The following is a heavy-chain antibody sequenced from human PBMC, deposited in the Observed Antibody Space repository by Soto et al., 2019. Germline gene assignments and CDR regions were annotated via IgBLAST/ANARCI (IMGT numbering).Heavy chain of an antibody. Sequence: PGESLKISCKGSGYGFTSYWIGWVRQMPGKGLEWMGIIYPGDSDTRYSPSFQGQVTISADKSISTAYLQWSSLKASDTAMYYCARHGTYSSSSGIYYYYMDVWGKGTTVTVSS. J-gene: IGHJ6*03. V-gene: IGHV5-51*01. D-gene: IGHD6-6*01. CDR3: ARHGTYSSSSGIYYYYMDV. CDR1: GYGFTSYW. CDR2: IYPGDSDT.